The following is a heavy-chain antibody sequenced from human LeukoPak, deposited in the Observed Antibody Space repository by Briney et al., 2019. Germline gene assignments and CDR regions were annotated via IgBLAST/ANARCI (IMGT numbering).Heavy chain of an antibody. J-gene: IGHJ5*02. V-gene: IGHV4-30-2*01. D-gene: IGHD3-3*01. Sequence: SQTLSLTCAVSGGSISSGGYSWSWIRQPPGKGLEWLGYIYHSGSTYYNPSLKSRVTISVDRSKNQFSLKLSSVTAADTAVYYCARGLHGFWSGYFPWFDPWGQGTLVTVSS. CDR2: IYHSGST. CDR3: ARGLHGFWSGYFPWFDP. CDR1: GGSISSGGYS.